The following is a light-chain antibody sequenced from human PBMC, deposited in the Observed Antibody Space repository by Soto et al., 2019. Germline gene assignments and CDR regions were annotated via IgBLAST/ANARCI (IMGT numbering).Light chain of an antibody. CDR1: QGIIDY. J-gene: IGKJ1*01. CDR3: QKYDTAPQT. CDR2: AAS. V-gene: IGKV1-27*01. Sequence: DIQMTQSPSSLSASVGDTVTITCRASQGIIDYLAWYQQRPGKVPKLLIYAASTLQTGVPSRFSGSGAGTDFTLTISSLQPEDFATYYCQKYDTAPQTFGQGNRVEI.